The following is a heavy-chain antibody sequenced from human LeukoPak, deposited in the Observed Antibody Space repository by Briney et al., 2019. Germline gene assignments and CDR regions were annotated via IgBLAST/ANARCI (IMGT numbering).Heavy chain of an antibody. J-gene: IGHJ1*01. V-gene: IGHV3-48*02. Sequence: PGGSLRLSCAASGFTFSSYGMHWVRQAVGKGLEWVSYISASSSSIYYADSVKGRFTISRDNAKKSLYLQMNSLRDEDTAVYYCARRAAGRPGADYFQHWGQGILVTVSS. CDR2: ISASSSSI. CDR3: ARRAAGRPGADYFQH. CDR1: GFTFSSYG. D-gene: IGHD3-10*01.